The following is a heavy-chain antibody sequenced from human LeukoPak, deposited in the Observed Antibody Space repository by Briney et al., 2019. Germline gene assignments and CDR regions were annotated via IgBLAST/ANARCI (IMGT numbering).Heavy chain of an antibody. CDR1: GYSISSGYS. D-gene: IGHD5-12*01. V-gene: IGHV4-38-2*02. Sequence: SETLSLTCTVSGYSISSGYSWGWIRQPPGKGLEWIGSMYHSGSTYHNPSLKSRVTISVDTSKNQVSLKLTSVTAADTAVYYCARVDIVATIHFDYWGQGTLVTVSS. CDR3: ARVDIVATIHFDY. J-gene: IGHJ4*02. CDR2: MYHSGST.